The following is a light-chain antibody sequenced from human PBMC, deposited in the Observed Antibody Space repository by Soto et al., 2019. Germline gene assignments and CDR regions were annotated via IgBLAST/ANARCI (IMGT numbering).Light chain of an antibody. CDR2: EVS. Sequence: QSALTQPASVSGSPGQSITISCTGTSSDVGGYNYVSWYQQHPGKAPKLMIYEVSNRPSGVSNRFSGSKSGNTASLTISGLHAEDEADYYCSSYTISSTPVVFGGGTKVTVL. J-gene: IGLJ2*01. V-gene: IGLV2-14*01. CDR3: SSYTISSTPVV. CDR1: SSDVGGYNY.